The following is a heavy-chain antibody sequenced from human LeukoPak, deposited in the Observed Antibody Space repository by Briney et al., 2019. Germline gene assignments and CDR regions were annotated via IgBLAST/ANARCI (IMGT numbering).Heavy chain of an antibody. V-gene: IGHV4-59*01. CDR3: ARGQFSSIAARPLVIPFDY. CDR1: GGSISSYY. D-gene: IGHD6-6*01. Sequence: SETLPLTCTVSGGSISSYYWSWIRQPPGKGLEWIGYIYYSGSTNYNPSLKSRVTISVDTSKNQFSLKLSSVTAADTAVYYCARGQFSSIAARPLVIPFDYWGQGTLVTVSS. J-gene: IGHJ4*02. CDR2: IYYSGST.